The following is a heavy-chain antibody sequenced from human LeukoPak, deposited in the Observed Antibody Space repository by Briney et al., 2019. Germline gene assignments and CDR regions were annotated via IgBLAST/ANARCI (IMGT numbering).Heavy chain of an antibody. CDR2: INHRGVA. CDR3: ARIRSTMIVVVPDAFDI. D-gene: IGHD3-22*01. CDR1: GGSFSGYY. Sequence: PSETLSLTCAVYGGSFSGYYWTWIRQSPGKGLQWIGEINHRGVANYNPSLKSRVTISVDTSKNQFSLRLSSVTAADTAVYYCARIRSTMIVVVPDAFDIWGRGTMVTVSS. J-gene: IGHJ3*02. V-gene: IGHV4-34*01.